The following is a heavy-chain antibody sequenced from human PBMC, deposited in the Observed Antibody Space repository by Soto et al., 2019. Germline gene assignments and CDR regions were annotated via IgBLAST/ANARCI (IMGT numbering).Heavy chain of an antibody. D-gene: IGHD2-2*01. V-gene: IGHV3-21*01. CDR2: ISSSSSYI. CDR1: GFTFSSYS. Sequence: GGSLRLSCAASGFTFSSYSMNWVRQAPGKGLEWVSSISSSSSYIYYADSVKGRFTISRDNAKNSLYLQMNSLRAEDTAVYYCARVSRSRDCGSTSCYLDYWGQGTLVTVSS. J-gene: IGHJ4*02. CDR3: ARVSRSRDCGSTSCYLDY.